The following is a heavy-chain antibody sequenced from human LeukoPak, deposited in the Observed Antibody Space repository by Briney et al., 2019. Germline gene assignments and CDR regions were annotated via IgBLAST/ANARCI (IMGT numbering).Heavy chain of an antibody. CDR3: ATHYDFWSGYFQYYYYYMDV. J-gene: IGHJ6*03. D-gene: IGHD3-3*01. Sequence: ASVKVSCKASGYTFTSYYMHWVRQAPGQGLEWMGGIIPIFGTANYAQKFQGRVTITADESTSTAYMELSSLRSEDTAVYYCATHYDFWSGYFQYYYYYMDVWGKGTTVTVSS. CDR1: GYTFTSYY. CDR2: IIPIFGTA. V-gene: IGHV1-69*13.